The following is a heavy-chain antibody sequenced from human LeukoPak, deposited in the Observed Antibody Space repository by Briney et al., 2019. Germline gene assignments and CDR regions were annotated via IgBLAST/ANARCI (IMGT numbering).Heavy chain of an antibody. CDR3: VKDSSSSWFGGDSK. J-gene: IGHJ4*02. D-gene: IGHD6-13*01. Sequence: KAGRSLRLSCAASGFTFSSYAMHWVRQAPGKGLEWVALISTDGSNKNYADSVKGRFTISRDNSKNTLYLQMNSLTAEDTAVYYCVKDSSSSWFGGDSKWGQGTLVTVSS. V-gene: IGHV3-30*04. CDR2: ISTDGSNK. CDR1: GFTFSSYA.